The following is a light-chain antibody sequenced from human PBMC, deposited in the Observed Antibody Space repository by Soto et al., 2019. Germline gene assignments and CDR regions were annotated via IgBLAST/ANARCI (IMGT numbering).Light chain of an antibody. CDR1: QSLLHSNGFKY. CDR3: MQALQTPLT. V-gene: IGKV2-28*01. CDR2: LGS. Sequence: DIVMTQSPLSLPVTPAEPASISYRSSQSLLHSNGFKYLDWYLQKPGQSPQLLIYLGSNRASGVPDRFSGSGSGTDFTLKISRVEAEDVGVYYCMQALQTPLTFSGGTKVDIK. J-gene: IGKJ4*01.